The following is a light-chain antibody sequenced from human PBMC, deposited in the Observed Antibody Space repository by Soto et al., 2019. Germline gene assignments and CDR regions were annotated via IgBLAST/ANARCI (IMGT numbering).Light chain of an antibody. Sequence: EIVMTQSPATLSVSPWERATLSCRASQNLGSGYLAWYQQKPGQAPRILIYAASNRATGIPARFSGSGSGTDFTLTISGLEPEDFAVYYCQHYVTWPLTFGGGTKVDIK. V-gene: IGKV3D-15*01. CDR1: QNLGSGY. J-gene: IGKJ4*01. CDR2: AAS. CDR3: QHYVTWPLT.